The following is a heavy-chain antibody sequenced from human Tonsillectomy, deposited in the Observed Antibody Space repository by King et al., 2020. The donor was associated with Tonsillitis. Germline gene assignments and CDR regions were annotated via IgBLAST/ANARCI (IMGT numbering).Heavy chain of an antibody. J-gene: IGHJ6*02. D-gene: IGHD2-15*01. V-gene: IGHV2-26*01. CDR1: GFSLSNARMG. CDR2: IFSNDEK. Sequence: VTLKESGPVLVKPTETLTLTCTVSGFSLSNARMGVSWIRQPSGKALEWLAFIFSNDEKSYSTSLKSRLTISKDTSKSQVVLTMTNMDPVDTATYYCARIVVVYYYYYGMDVWGQGTTVTVSS. CDR3: ARIVVVYYYYYGMDV.